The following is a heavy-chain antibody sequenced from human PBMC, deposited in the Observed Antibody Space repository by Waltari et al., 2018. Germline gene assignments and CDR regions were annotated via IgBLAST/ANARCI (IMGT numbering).Heavy chain of an antibody. CDR1: GLTFRSFW. V-gene: IGHV3-7*01. J-gene: IGHJ4*02. Sequence: EVQLVESGGGLVQPGGSLRLSCAASGLTFRSFWMRWVRQAPGKGLEGVANIKQDGSEKYYVDSVKGRFTISRDNAKNSLYLQMNSLRAEDTAVYYCARDRGSQYFFDYWGQGTLVTVSS. CDR3: ARDRGSQYFFDY. D-gene: IGHD5-12*01. CDR2: IKQDGSEK.